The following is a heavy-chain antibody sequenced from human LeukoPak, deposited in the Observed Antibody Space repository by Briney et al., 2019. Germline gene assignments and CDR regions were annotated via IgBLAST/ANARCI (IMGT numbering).Heavy chain of an antibody. D-gene: IGHD6-19*01. CDR3: ARRGAGSGGLDY. CDR2: IIETGASP. V-gene: IGHV3-23*01. CDR1: GFSFSLYA. J-gene: IGHJ4*02. Sequence: PGGSLRLSCAASGFSFSLYAMNWVRQAPGKGLEWVSTIIETGASPYYADSVRGRFTVSRDSSKNMFYLQMNSLGAEDTAIYYCARRGAGSGGLDYWGQGTLVTVSS.